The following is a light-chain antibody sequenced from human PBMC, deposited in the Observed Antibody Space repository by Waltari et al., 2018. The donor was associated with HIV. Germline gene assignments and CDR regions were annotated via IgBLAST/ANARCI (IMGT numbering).Light chain of an antibody. V-gene: IGKV1-5*03. CDR2: EAS. Sequence: DIQMTQSPSTLSASVGERVTITCRASQSISDWLAWFQQKPGKAPKLLIYEASNLQSGVPSRFSGSGSGTEFTLTISSLQPDDFATYYCQQYDTYPWTFGQGTEVEIK. CDR1: QSISDW. CDR3: QQYDTYPWT. J-gene: IGKJ1*01.